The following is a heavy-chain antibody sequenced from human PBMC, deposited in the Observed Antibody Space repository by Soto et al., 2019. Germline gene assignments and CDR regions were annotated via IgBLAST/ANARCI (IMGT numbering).Heavy chain of an antibody. D-gene: IGHD2-15*01. V-gene: IGHV4-34*01. CDR2: INHSGST. Sequence: SDTLSLTCAVYGGSFSGYYWSWIRQPPGKGLEWIGEINHSGSTNYNPPLNSRVTISVDTPNNQFALRLSSVTAADTAVYYCAREPLGGCSGGSCPRYSVFWGQGTLDTVSS. CDR1: GGSFSGYY. J-gene: IGHJ1*01. CDR3: AREPLGGCSGGSCPRYSVF.